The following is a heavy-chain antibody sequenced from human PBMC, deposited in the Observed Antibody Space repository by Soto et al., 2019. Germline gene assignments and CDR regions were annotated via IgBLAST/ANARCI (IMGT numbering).Heavy chain of an antibody. CDR1: GFTFSSYG. Sequence: QVQLVESGGGVVQPGRSLRLSCAASGFTFSSYGMHWVRQAPDKGLEWVAVIWYDGSNKYYADSVKGRFTISRDNSKNTLYLQMNSLRAEDTAVYYCARDDSSGSSGYWGQGTLVTVSS. V-gene: IGHV3-33*01. CDR3: ARDDSSGSSGY. CDR2: IWYDGSNK. J-gene: IGHJ4*02. D-gene: IGHD3-22*01.